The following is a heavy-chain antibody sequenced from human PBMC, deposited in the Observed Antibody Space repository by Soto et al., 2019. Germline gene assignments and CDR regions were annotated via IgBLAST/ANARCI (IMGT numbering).Heavy chain of an antibody. V-gene: IGHV4-39*01. D-gene: IGHD3-3*01. Sequence: SSETLSLTCTVSGGSISSSSYYWGWIRQPPGKGLEWIGSIYYSGSTYYNPSLKSRVTISVDTSKNQFSLKLSSVTAADTAVYYCATEYDFWSGYYFDYWGQGTLVTVSS. J-gene: IGHJ4*02. CDR1: GGSISSSSYY. CDR2: IYYSGST. CDR3: ATEYDFWSGYYFDY.